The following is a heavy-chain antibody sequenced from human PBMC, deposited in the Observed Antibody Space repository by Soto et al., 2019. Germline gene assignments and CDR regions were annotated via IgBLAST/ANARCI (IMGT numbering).Heavy chain of an antibody. J-gene: IGHJ4*02. CDR1: GYTFTGYD. V-gene: IGHV1-2*02. CDR3: ARLPLCTSSSCYGDY. CDR2: VNPNDGGT. D-gene: IGHD2-2*01. Sequence: QVQLVQSGAEVKKPGASVKVSCKASGYTFTGYDMHWGRQAPGQGLEWMGWVNPNDGGTNYAQKFQGRVSMTRDTSISTAYMELSRLSSDDTAVYYCARLPLCTSSSCYGDYWGQGTLVTVSS.